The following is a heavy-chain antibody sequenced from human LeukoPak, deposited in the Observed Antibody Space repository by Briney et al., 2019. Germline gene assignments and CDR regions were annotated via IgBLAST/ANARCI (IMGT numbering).Heavy chain of an antibody. J-gene: IGHJ1*01. Sequence: APVKVSCKASGYTFTGYYMHWVRQAPGQGLEWMGWINPNSGGTNYAQKFQGRVTMTRDTSISTAYMELSRLRSDDTAVYYCARVPYRGSGWTEYFQHWGQGTLVTVSS. V-gene: IGHV1-2*02. CDR1: GYTFTGYY. CDR3: ARVPYRGSGWTEYFQH. CDR2: INPNSGGT. D-gene: IGHD6-19*01.